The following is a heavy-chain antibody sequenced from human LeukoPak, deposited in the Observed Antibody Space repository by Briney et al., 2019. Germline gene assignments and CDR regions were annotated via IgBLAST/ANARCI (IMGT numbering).Heavy chain of an antibody. CDR1: GLTFSNYA. CDR3: SKDPNGDYVGAFDM. D-gene: IGHD4-17*01. Sequence: PGGCLTLSCTASGLTFSNYATTWVRQAPGKGLECDSSITGSGRGTYYADSVKGRFSVSRDNSQNTVFLHMNSLRADDTALYYCSKDPNGDYVGAFDMWGPGTMVTVSS. V-gene: IGHV3-23*01. J-gene: IGHJ3*02. CDR2: ITGSGRGT.